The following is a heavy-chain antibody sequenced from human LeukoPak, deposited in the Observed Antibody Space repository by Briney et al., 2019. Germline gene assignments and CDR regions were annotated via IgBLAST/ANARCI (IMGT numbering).Heavy chain of an antibody. J-gene: IGHJ6*02. V-gene: IGHV3-30*18. D-gene: IGHD3-10*01. CDR3: AKVITMVRGVIPRTDAYYYYGMDV. CDR2: ISYDGSNK. Sequence: QPGRSLRLSCAASGFTFSSYGMRWVRQAPGKGLEWVAVISYDGSNKYYADSVKGRFTISRDNSKNTLYLQMNSLRAEDTAVYYCAKVITMVRGVIPRTDAYYYYGMDVWGQGTTVTVSS. CDR1: GFTFSSYG.